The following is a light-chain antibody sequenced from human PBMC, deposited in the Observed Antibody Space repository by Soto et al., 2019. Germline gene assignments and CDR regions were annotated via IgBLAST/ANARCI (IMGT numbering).Light chain of an antibody. CDR1: QSVSSY. CDR3: QQRSNWPPFG. CDR2: DAS. V-gene: IGKV3-11*01. Sequence: EIVLTQSPATLSLSPGERATLSCRASQSVSSYLAWYQQKPGQAPRLLIYDASNRATGIPARFSGSGSGTDFTLTISSLEPEDFAVYYCQQRSNWPPFGFGGGTKVEIK. J-gene: IGKJ4*01.